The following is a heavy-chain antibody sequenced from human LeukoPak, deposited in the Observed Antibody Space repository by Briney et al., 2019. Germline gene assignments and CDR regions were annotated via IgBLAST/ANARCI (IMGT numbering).Heavy chain of an antibody. D-gene: IGHD4-23*01. Sequence: PGRSLRLSCAASGFTFSSYAMHWVRQAPGKGLEWVAVISYDGSNKYYADSVKGRFTISRDNSKNTLYLQMNSLRAEDTAVYYCARGAVGGPFDYWGQGTLVTVSS. V-gene: IGHV3-30*04. CDR1: GFTFSSYA. J-gene: IGHJ4*02. CDR3: ARGAVGGPFDY. CDR2: ISYDGSNK.